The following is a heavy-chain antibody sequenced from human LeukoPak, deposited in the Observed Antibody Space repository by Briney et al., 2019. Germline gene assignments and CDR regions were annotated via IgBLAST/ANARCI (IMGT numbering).Heavy chain of an antibody. D-gene: IGHD2-2*01. Sequence: SETLSLTCTVSGGSISSSPYYWGWIPQPPGKGLEWIGTIYYRGSTYSNPSLNSRVTISLDTSKNQFSLRLRSVTAADTALYYCARHYLSDGILSTFDPWGQGTLVTVSS. J-gene: IGHJ5*02. CDR3: ARHYLSDGILSTFDP. CDR1: GGSISSSPYY. CDR2: IYYRGST. V-gene: IGHV4-39*01.